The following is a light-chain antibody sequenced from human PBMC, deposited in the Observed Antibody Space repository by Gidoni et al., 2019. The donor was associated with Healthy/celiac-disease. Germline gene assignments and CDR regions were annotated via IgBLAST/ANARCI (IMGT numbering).Light chain of an antibody. CDR3: QQYGSSPST. V-gene: IGKV3-20*01. Sequence: EIVLTQSPGTLSLSPGERATLSCRASKSVSSSYLAWYQQQPGQAPRLLIYGASSRATGIPDRFSGSGSGTDFTLTISRLEPEDFAVYYCQQYGSSPSTFGQGTKVEIK. CDR1: KSVSSSY. J-gene: IGKJ1*01. CDR2: GAS.